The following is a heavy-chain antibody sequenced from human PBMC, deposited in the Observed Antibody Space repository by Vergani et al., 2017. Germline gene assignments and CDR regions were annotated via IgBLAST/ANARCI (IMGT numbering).Heavy chain of an antibody. CDR3: VRNEDRYYLQY. J-gene: IGHJ4*02. CDR2: ISPDGSAT. V-gene: IGHV3-7*01. Sequence: EVQLVESGGGLVQPGGSLRLSCAASGFSLSRFWMSWVRQAPEKGLEWVAHISPDGSATSYVDSVKGRFTISRDNTKNMLYLHMNSLRDEDTALYYCVRNEDRYYLQYWGQGTLVTVSS. D-gene: IGHD2-15*01. CDR1: GFSLSRFW.